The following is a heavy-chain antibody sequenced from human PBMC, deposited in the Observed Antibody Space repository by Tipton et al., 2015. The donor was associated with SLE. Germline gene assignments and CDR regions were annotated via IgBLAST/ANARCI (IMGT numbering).Heavy chain of an antibody. CDR1: GFTFDDYA. V-gene: IGHV3-43*02. Sequence: SLRLSCAASGFTFDDYAMHWVRQAPGKGLEWVSLISGDGGSTYYADSVKGRFTISRDNSKNSLYLQMNSLRTEDTALYYCAKDLTMIVVVRGYYYGMDVWGQGTTVTVSS. CDR3: AKDLTMIVVVRGYYYGMDV. D-gene: IGHD3-22*01. CDR2: ISGDGGST. J-gene: IGHJ6*02.